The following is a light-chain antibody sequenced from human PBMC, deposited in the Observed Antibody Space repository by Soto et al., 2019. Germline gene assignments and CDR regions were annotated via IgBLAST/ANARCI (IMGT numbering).Light chain of an antibody. CDR1: ESVSNN. Sequence: EILMTQSPATLSVSPGERATLSCRATESVSNNLAWYQQKPRQAPRLLIYGASTRAPSIPARFSGSGSGTEFTLAISGLQSEDCAVYYCQQYNNWPGTFGRGTKVEI. CDR2: GAS. J-gene: IGKJ1*01. CDR3: QQYNNWPGT. V-gene: IGKV3-15*01.